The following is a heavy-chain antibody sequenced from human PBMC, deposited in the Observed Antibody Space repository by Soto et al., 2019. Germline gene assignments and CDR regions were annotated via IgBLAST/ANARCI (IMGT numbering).Heavy chain of an antibody. D-gene: IGHD6-13*01. CDR3: AAGEASSRNLAPYYLDF. Sequence: SETLSLTCTLSGGSMRNYFWTLILQPPGKGLEWIGYIHYSGTTSFFPSYNPSLRSRVTISEDTSKNQFSLKLLSVTTADTAVYFCAAGEASSRNLAPYYLDFWGQGTLVTVSS. CDR1: GGSMRNYF. V-gene: IGHV4-59*01. CDR2: IHYSGTT. J-gene: IGHJ4*02.